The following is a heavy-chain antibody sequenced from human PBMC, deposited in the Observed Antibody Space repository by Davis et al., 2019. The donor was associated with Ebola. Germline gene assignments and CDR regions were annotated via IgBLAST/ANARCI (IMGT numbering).Heavy chain of an antibody. Sequence: PSETLSLTCTVSGGSISSGGYYWSWIRQHPGKGLEWIGYIYYSGSTYYNPSLKSRVTISVDTSKNQFSLKLSSVTTADTAVYYCARGRSRVPAAPMGGYFDYWGQGTLVTVSS. J-gene: IGHJ4*02. CDR2: IYYSGST. CDR1: GGSISSGGYY. V-gene: IGHV4-31*03. CDR3: ARGRSRVPAAPMGGYFDY. D-gene: IGHD2-2*01.